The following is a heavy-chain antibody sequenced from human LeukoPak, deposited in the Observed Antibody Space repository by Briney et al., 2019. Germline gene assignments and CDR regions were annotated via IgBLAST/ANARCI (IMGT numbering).Heavy chain of an antibody. V-gene: IGHV3-15*04. CDR1: GLTFSNAW. Sequence: GGSLRLSCAASGLTFSNAWMSWVRQAPGKGLEWVGRIESKTDGGTTDYAAPVKGRFSISRDDSKNTLYLQMNSLKNEDTGLYYCTDGITNWGQGTLVTVSS. J-gene: IGHJ4*02. CDR3: TDGITN. D-gene: IGHD5-24*01. CDR2: IESKTDGGTT.